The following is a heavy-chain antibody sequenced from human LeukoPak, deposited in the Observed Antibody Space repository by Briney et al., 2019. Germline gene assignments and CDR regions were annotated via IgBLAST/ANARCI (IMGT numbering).Heavy chain of an antibody. V-gene: IGHV6-1*01. CDR1: GDSVSSNGAT. CDR2: TYYRSKWFN. D-gene: IGHD2-21*02. Sequence: SQTLSLTGAISGDSVSSNGATWNWIRQSPSRGLEWLGTTYYRSKWFNDYAVSVKSRITINPDTSKNQFSLRLNSVTPEDTAVYYCARGFGTANSWGQGTLVTVSS. CDR3: ARGFGTANS. J-gene: IGHJ4*02.